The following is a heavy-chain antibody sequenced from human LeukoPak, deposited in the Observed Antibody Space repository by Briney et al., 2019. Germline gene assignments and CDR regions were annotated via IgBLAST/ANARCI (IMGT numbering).Heavy chain of an antibody. CDR1: GGTFSSYA. J-gene: IGHJ4*02. CDR3: AIVRGVAAAGTFYFDY. Sequence: SVKVSCKASGGTFSSYAISCVRQAPGQGLEWMGRIIPILGIANYAQKFQGRVTITADKSTSTAYMELSSLRSEDTAVYYCAIVRGVAAAGTFYFDYWGQGTLVTVSS. D-gene: IGHD6-13*01. V-gene: IGHV1-69*04. CDR2: IIPILGIA.